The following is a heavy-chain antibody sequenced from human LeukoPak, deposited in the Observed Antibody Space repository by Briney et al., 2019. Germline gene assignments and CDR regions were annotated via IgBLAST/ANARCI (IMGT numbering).Heavy chain of an antibody. Sequence: GGSLRLSCAASGFTFSSYEMNWVRQAPGKGLEWVSYISSSGSTIYYADSVKGRFTISRDNAKNSLYLQMNSLRAEDTAVYYCASFQWLSGDFYYFDYWGQGTLVAVSS. CDR1: GFTFSSYE. D-gene: IGHD3-22*01. J-gene: IGHJ4*02. CDR2: ISSSGSTI. V-gene: IGHV3-48*03. CDR3: ASFQWLSGDFYYFDY.